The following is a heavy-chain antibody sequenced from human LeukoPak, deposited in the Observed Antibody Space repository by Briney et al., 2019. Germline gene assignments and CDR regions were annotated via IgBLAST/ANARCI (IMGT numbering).Heavy chain of an antibody. Sequence: PSETLSLTCTVSGGSISSYYWSWIRQPPGKGLEWIGYIYYSGSTNYNPSLKSRVTISVDTSKNQFSLKLSSVTAADTAVYYCARGWIAAAGTTLYYYGMDVWGQGTTVTVSS. D-gene: IGHD6-13*01. V-gene: IGHV4-59*12. CDR1: GGSISSYY. CDR2: IYYSGST. J-gene: IGHJ6*02. CDR3: ARGWIAAAGTTLYYYGMDV.